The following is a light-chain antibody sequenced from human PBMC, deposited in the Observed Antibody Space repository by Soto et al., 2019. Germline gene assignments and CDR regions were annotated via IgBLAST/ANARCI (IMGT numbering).Light chain of an antibody. CDR1: QDIRNA. J-gene: IGKJ1*01. CDR2: AAS. CDR3: LQDYNYLWT. V-gene: IGKV1-6*01. Sequence: AIQMTQSPSSLSASVGDRVTITCRTSQDIRNALGWFQQKPGKAPKLLIYAASTLKSGVPSRFSGSASGTDFTLTISSLQPEDFATYYCLQDYNYLWTFGQGTRVEI.